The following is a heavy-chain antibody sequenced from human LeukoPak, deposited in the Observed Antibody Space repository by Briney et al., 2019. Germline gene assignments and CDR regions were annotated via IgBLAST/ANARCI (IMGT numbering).Heavy chain of an antibody. J-gene: IGHJ5*02. CDR1: GGFISSYY. CDR2: IYYSGST. Sequence: SETLSLTCTVSGGFISSYYWSWIRQPPGKGLEWIGYIYYSGSTNYNPSLKSRVTISVDTSNNQFSLKLSSVTAADTAVYYCARGGYYDWFDPWGQGTLVTVSS. CDR3: ARGGYYDWFDP. V-gene: IGHV4-59*01. D-gene: IGHD3-22*01.